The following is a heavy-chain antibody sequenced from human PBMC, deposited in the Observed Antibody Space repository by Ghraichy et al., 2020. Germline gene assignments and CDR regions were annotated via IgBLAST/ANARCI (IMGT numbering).Heavy chain of an antibody. J-gene: IGHJ6*02. CDR3: ARGYCSGNSCSNYYYGLVV. D-gene: IGHD2-15*01. Sequence: SETLSLTCTVSGGSISSSSYYWGWIRQPPGMGLEWIGNIYYSGSTYYNPSLRSRVTISVDTSKNQFSLNQRSVTAADTAVFYCARGYCSGNSCSNYYYGLVVWGQGPTVTVSS. V-gene: IGHV4-39*01. CDR1: GGSISSSSYY. CDR2: IYYSGST.